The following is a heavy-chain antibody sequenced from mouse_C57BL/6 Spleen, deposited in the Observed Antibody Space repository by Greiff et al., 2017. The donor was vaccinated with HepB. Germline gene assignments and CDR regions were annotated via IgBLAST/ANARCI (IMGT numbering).Heavy chain of an antibody. J-gene: IGHJ2*01. CDR3: ARWTEGGFDY. V-gene: IGHV7-3*01. CDR2: IRNKANGYTT. CDR1: GFTFTDYY. Sequence: EVQVVESGGGLVQPGGSLSLSCAASGFTFTDYYMSWVRQPPGKALEWLGFIRNKANGYTTEYSASVKGRFTISRDNSQSILYLQMNALRAEDSATYYCARWTEGGFDYWGQGTTLTVSS.